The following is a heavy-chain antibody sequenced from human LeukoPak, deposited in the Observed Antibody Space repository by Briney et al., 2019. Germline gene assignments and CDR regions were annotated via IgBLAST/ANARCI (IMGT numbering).Heavy chain of an antibody. Sequence: GASVKVSCKASGGTFSSYAISWVRQAPGQGLEWMGGIIPIFGTANYAQKFQGRVTITRDTSASTAYMELSSLRSEDTAVYYCARDLGRAAAGSWGQGTLVTVSS. CDR2: IIPIFGTA. V-gene: IGHV1-69*05. D-gene: IGHD6-13*01. J-gene: IGHJ4*02. CDR1: GGTFSSYA. CDR3: ARDLGRAAAGS.